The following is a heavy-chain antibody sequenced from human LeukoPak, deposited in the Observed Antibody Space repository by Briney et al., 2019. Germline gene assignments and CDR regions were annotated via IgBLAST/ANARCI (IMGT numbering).Heavy chain of an antibody. V-gene: IGHV4-38-2*02. CDR2: IYHSGST. Sequence: SETLSLTCTVSGYSITSGYYWGWIRQPPGKGLEWIGYIYHSGSTYYIPSLKSRLTISVDTSKNQFSLKLSSVTAADTAVYYCARVSSTKAVDYWGQGTLVTVSS. CDR3: ARVSSTKAVDY. J-gene: IGHJ4*02. CDR1: GYSITSGYY. D-gene: IGHD2-8*01.